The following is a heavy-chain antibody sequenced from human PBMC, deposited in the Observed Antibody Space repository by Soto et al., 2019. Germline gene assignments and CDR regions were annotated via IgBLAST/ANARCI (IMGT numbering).Heavy chain of an antibody. CDR2: ISGSGGST. CDR1: GFTFSSYA. CDR3: AKEIRYSGSTGGRY. D-gene: IGHD1-26*01. V-gene: IGHV3-23*01. Sequence: EVQLLESGGGLVQPGGSLRLSCAASGFTFSSYAMSWVRQAPGKGLEWVSAISGSGGSTYYADSVKGRFTISRDNSKNPLYLQMNSLRAEDTDVYYCAKEIRYSGSTGGRYWGQGTLVTVSS. J-gene: IGHJ4*02.